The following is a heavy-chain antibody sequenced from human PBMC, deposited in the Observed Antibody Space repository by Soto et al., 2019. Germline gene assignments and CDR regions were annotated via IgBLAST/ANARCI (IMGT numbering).Heavy chain of an antibody. J-gene: IGHJ4*02. CDR2: IYQGRST. CDR3: ARVVDYYDSDGYYYEGKFDY. V-gene: IGHV4-30-2*06. D-gene: IGHD3-22*01. CDR1: GGSISGGNYS. Sequence: SETLSLTCAVSGGSISGGNYSWSWIRQSPGKGLEWIGYIYQGRSTYYNPSLKGRVVISADRSKNHFSLKLTSVTAADTAVYYCARVVDYYDSDGYYYEGKFDYWGQGNLVTVSS.